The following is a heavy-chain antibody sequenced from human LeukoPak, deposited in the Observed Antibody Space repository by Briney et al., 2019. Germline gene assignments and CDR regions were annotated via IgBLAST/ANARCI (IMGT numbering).Heavy chain of an antibody. CDR2: IIPIFGTA. V-gene: IGHV1-69*13. J-gene: IGHJ4*02. D-gene: IGHD5-12*01. CDR3: ARDRYSGYDRWYYFDY. Sequence: SVKVSCKASGGTFSSYAISWVRQAPGQGLEWMGGIIPIFGTANYAQKFQGRVTITADESTSTAYMELSSLRSEDTAVYYCARDRYSGYDRWYYFDYWGQGTLVTVYS. CDR1: GGTFSSYA.